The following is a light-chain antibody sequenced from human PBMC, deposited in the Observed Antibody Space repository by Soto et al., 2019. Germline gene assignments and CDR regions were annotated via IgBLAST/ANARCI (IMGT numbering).Light chain of an antibody. J-gene: IGKJ5*01. V-gene: IGKV3-11*01. CDR1: QSVSSY. CDR3: QQRSNWHRPRIT. CDR2: DAS. Sequence: EIVLTQSPATLSLSPGERATLSCRASQSVSSYLAWYQQKPGQAPRLLIYDASNRATGIPARFSGSGSGTDFTLTITSIEPEDFAVYYCQQRSNWHRPRITFGQGTRLEIK.